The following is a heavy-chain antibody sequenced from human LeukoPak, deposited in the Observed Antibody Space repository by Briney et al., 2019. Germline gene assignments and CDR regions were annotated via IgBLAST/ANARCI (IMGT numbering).Heavy chain of an antibody. CDR3: ARAQVPAAMDY. D-gene: IGHD2-2*01. CDR1: GSTFNSYW. V-gene: IGHV3-7*03. J-gene: IGHJ4*02. CDR2: IRQDGSEK. Sequence: GGSLRLSCAASGSTFNSYWMSWVRQAPGKGLEWVANIRQDGSEKYYVDSVKGRFTISRDNAKNSLYLQMNSLRAEDTAVYYCARAQVPAAMDYWGQGTLVTVSS.